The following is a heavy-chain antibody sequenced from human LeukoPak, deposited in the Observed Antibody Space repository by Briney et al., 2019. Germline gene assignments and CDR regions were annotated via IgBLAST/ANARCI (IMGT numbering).Heavy chain of an antibody. CDR2: IYYSGST. CDR1: GDSISSYY. J-gene: IGHJ4*02. CDR3: AFGGGGEFDY. D-gene: IGHD3-16*01. Sequence: SETLSLTCTVSGDSISSYYWSWIRRPPGKGLEWIGYIYYSGSTNYNPSLKSRVTISVDTSKNQFSLKLSSVTAADTAVYYCAFGGGGEFDYWGQGTLVTVSS. V-gene: IGHV4-59*08.